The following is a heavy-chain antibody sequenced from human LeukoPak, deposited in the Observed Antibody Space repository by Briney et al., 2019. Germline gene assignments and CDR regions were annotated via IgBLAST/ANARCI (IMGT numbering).Heavy chain of an antibody. D-gene: IGHD3-10*02. CDR3: AELGITMIGGV. V-gene: IGHV3-21*01. CDR1: GFTFSSYS. CDR2: ISSSSSYI. J-gene: IGHJ6*04. Sequence: GGSLRLSCAASGFTFSSYSMNWVRQAPGKGLEWVSSISSSSSYIYYADSVKGRFTISRDNAKNSLYLQMNSLRAEDTAVYYCAELGITMIGGVWGEGTTVTISS.